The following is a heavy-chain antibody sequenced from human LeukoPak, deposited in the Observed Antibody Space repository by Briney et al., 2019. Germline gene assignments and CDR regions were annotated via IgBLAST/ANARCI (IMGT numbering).Heavy chain of an antibody. V-gene: IGHV3-21*01. CDR1: GFTFSSYS. CDR2: ISSSSSYI. CDR3: AREGIAAREFDY. J-gene: IGHJ4*02. D-gene: IGHD6-6*01. Sequence: GGSLRLSCAASGFTFSSYSMNWVRQAPGKGLEWVSSISSSSSYIYYADSVEGRFTISRDNAKNSLYLQMNSLRAEDTAVYYCAREGIAAREFDYWGQGTLVTVSS.